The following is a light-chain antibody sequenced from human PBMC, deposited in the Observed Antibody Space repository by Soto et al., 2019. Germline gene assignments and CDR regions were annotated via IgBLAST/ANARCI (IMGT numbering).Light chain of an antibody. CDR1: RSLLKANGYTY. J-gene: IGKJ1*01. CDR2: LGY. V-gene: IGKV2-28*01. CDR3: IQTLESRT. Sequence: DIVMTQSPLSLTVTPGEPASISCGSSRSLLKANGYTYFHWFLQKPGQSPQILIYLGYTRSPGVHDRVSGTGSCTHFTLESSRVEADDVGGYYCIQTLESRTFGQWNKREI.